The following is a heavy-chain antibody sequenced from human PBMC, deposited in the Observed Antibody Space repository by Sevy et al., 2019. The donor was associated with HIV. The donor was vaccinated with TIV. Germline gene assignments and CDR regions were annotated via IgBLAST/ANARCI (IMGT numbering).Heavy chain of an antibody. CDR3: SRYLGDYYYYGMDV. CDR2: TYYRSKWYN. V-gene: IGHV6-1*01. CDR1: GDSVSSNSAA. Sequence: SQTLSLTCAISGDSVSSNSAAWNWIRQSPSRGLEWLGRTYYRSKWYNDYAVSVKSRITINPDTSKNQFSQQLNSVTPEDTAVYYCSRYLGDYYYYGMDVWGQGTTVTVSS. J-gene: IGHJ6*02. D-gene: IGHD3-16*01.